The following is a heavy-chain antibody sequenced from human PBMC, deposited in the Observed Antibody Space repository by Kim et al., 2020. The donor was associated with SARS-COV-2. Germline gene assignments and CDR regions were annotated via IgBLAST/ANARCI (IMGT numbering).Heavy chain of an antibody. CDR3: ARGGSYVQNPFHY. J-gene: IGHJ4*02. V-gene: IGHV3-74*03. CDR1: GFTFSSYW. D-gene: IGHD3-10*02. CDR2: LNSEASDT. Sequence: GGSLRLSCAASGFTFSSYWMHWVRQAPGKGLVWVSCLNSEASDTMYADSVRGRFTISRDNAKNTVYLQMNSLRDEDTAVYYCARGGSYVQNPFHYWGLGTLVTVSS.